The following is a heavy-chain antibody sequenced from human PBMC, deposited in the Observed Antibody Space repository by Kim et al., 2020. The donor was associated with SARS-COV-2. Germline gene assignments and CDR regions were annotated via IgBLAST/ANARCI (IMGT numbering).Heavy chain of an antibody. CDR2: ISGSGDST. CDR3: AKGTSSTWHGYQY. D-gene: IGHD6-13*01. J-gene: IGHJ4*02. V-gene: IGHV3-23*01. CDR1: GFTFATSG. Sequence: GGSLRLSCGASGFTFATSGMSWVRQAPGKGLEWVSSISGSGDSTYYADSVKGRFIISRDNPKNTLYLQLNRLRAEETALYYCAKGTSSTWHGYQYWGQGALVTVSS.